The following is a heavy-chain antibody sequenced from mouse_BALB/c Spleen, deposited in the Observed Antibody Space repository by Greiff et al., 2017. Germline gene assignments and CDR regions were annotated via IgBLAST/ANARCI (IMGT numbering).Heavy chain of an antibody. CDR1: GYTFTNYW. D-gene: IGHD1-1*01. CDR2: IYPGGGYT. CDR3: AREGLLRYYFDY. Sequence: QVQLQQSGAELVRPGTSVKISCKASGYTFTNYWLGWVKQRPGHGLEWIGDIYPGGGYTNYNEKFKGKATLTADTSSSTAYMQLSSLTSEDSAVYFCAREGLLRYYFDYWGQGTTLTVSS. J-gene: IGHJ2*01. V-gene: IGHV1-63*02.